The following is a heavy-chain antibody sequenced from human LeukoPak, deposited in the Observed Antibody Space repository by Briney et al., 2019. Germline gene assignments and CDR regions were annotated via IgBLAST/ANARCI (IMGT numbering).Heavy chain of an antibody. Sequence: SETLSLTCAVYGGSFSAYYWNWIRQPPGKGLEWIGEINHSGSTNYNPSLKSRVTISVDTSKNQFSLKLSSVTAADTAVYYCARLHVGYCSSTSCGYWGQGTLVTVSS. CDR1: GGSFSAYY. CDR2: INHSGST. J-gene: IGHJ4*02. D-gene: IGHD2-2*03. V-gene: IGHV4-34*01. CDR3: ARLHVGYCSSTSCGY.